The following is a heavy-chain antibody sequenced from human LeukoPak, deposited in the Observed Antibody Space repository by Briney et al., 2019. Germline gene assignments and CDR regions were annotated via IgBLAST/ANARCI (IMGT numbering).Heavy chain of an antibody. Sequence: GASVKVSCKAAGYTFTDYYIYWVQQAPGKGPEWMGRVDPEDGISIYAEKFRDRVTITADTSTDTAYMELSSLRSEDTAVYYCATRPVWNYIDYFDFWGQGTLVTVSS. J-gene: IGHJ4*02. V-gene: IGHV1-69-2*01. CDR3: ATRPVWNYIDYFDF. D-gene: IGHD1-7*01. CDR2: VDPEDGIS. CDR1: GYTFTDYY.